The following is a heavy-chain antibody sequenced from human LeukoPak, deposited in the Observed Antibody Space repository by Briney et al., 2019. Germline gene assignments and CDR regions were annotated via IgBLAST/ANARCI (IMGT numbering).Heavy chain of an antibody. CDR3: ARVPRGVVTATYYFDY. Sequence: PGGPLRLSCAASGFTFSSYAMHWVRQAPGKGLEWVAVISYDGSNKYYADSVKGRFTISRDNSKNTLYLQMNSLRAEDTAVYYCARVPRGVVTATYYFDYWGQGTLVTVSS. D-gene: IGHD2-21*02. CDR1: GFTFSSYA. J-gene: IGHJ4*02. V-gene: IGHV3-30-3*01. CDR2: ISYDGSNK.